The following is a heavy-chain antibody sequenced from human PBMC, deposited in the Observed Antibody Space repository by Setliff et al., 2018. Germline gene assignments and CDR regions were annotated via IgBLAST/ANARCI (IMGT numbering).Heavy chain of an antibody. CDR2: IIPMFGT. V-gene: IGHV1-69*13. D-gene: IGHD3-10*01. CDR1: GGTFSSYV. J-gene: IGHJ6*03. Sequence: VKVSCKASGGTFSSYVISWVREAPGQGLEWMGGIIPMFGTNYAQKFQGRVTIAADESTSTAYMELSSLGSEGTAVYYCAGGQPLVRKYYYYMDVWGKGTTVTVSS. CDR3: AGGQPLVRKYYYYMDV.